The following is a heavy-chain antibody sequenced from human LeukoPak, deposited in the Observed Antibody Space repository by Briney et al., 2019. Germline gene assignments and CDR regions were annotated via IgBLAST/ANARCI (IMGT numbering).Heavy chain of an antibody. D-gene: IGHD2-15*01. CDR1: GYTLTSNA. Sequence: ASVKVSCKASGYTLTSNAMNWVRQAPGQGLEWMGWINTNTGNPTYAQGFTGRFVFSLDTSVSTAYLQISSLKAEDTAVYYCAREDCSGGSCYRLDYWGQGTLVTVSS. CDR3: AREDCSGGSCYRLDY. V-gene: IGHV7-4-1*02. J-gene: IGHJ4*02. CDR2: INTNTGNP.